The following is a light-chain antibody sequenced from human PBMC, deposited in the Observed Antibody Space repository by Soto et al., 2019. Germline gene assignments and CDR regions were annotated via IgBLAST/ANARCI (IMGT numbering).Light chain of an antibody. CDR2: EVT. CDR1: SSDVGGYNY. Sequence: QSVLTQPASVSGSPGQSITISCTGTSSDVGGYNYVSWYQQHPGEVPKLLIYEVTTRPSGIPDRFSGSKSGTSATLAITGLQTEDEADYYCGVWDSTLRVFGGGTKLTVL. V-gene: IGLV2-14*01. CDR3: GVWDSTLRV. J-gene: IGLJ3*02.